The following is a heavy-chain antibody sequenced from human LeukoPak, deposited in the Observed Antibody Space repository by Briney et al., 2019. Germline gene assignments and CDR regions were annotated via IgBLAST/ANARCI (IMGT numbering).Heavy chain of an antibody. CDR1: GGSISSSSYS. CDR3: ARRVAAAGDV. CDR2: VRYSGNT. D-gene: IGHD6-13*01. Sequence: SETLSLTCIVSGGSISSSSYSWGWIRQTPGKGLEWIGSVRYSGNTYYNPSLKSRVTLSVDTSNNQFSLKLSSVTAADTAVYYCARRVAAAGDVWGQGTVVTLSS. J-gene: IGHJ3*01. V-gene: IGHV4-39*01.